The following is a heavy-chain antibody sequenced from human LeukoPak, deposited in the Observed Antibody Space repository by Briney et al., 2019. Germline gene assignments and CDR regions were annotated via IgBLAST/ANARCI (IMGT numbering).Heavy chain of an antibody. Sequence: GGSLRLSCAASGFTYGNYLMHWVRQAPGKGLVWVSRISPDGRSTNYADFVKGRFTVSRDNAMNTVYLQMNSLRTEDTAVYYCVRGASGGHYVIDYWGQGTLVTVSS. CDR3: VRGASGGHYVIDY. CDR1: GFTYGNYL. D-gene: IGHD1-26*01. J-gene: IGHJ4*02. CDR2: ISPDGRST. V-gene: IGHV3-74*01.